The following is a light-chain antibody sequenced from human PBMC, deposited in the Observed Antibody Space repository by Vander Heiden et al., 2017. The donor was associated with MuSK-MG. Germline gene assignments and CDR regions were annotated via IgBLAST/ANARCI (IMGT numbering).Light chain of an antibody. CDR2: EAS. V-gene: IGKV1-5*03. Sequence: DIKMIQYSPTLSAYVADGVTIPCRGSQCICNRLAWYQQKPGKAPKLLIYEASSLEIGVPSRFSGSGSGTEFTLTTTSRQPDDFAPYYCQQNNGYFPLTFGGGTKVEIK. CDR3: QQNNGYFPLT. J-gene: IGKJ4*01. CDR1: QCICNR.